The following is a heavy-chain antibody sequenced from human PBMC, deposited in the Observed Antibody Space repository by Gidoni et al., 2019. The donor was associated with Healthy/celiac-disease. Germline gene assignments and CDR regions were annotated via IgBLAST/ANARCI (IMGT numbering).Heavy chain of an antibody. CDR3: ARGGASSGWYGWSRGYFYGMDV. D-gene: IGHD6-19*01. V-gene: IGHV1-8*01. J-gene: IGHJ6*02. Sequence: QVQLVQSGAEVKKPGPSVKDYCTASGYTFPSYDINWMRQATGQGHEWMGWMNPNSGTAGDAQRFPGRVTMTRNTSISTAYMELSSLRSEDTAVYYGARGGASSGWYGWSRGYFYGMDVWGQGTTVTVSS. CDR1: GYTFPSYD. CDR2: MNPNSGTA.